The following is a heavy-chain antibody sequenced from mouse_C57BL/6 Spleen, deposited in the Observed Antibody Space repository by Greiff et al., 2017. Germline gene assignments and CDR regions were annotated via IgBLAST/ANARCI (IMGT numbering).Heavy chain of an antibody. J-gene: IGHJ4*01. CDR2: IWRGGST. D-gene: IGHD4-1*01. Sequence: VQVVESGPGLVQPSQSLSITCTVSGFSLTSYGVHWVRQSPGKGLEWLGVIWRGGSTDYKAAFMSRLSMTKDKSKSQVFFKMNSLQADDTAIYYCAKNWEGGAMDYWGQGTSVTVSS. V-gene: IGHV2-5*01. CDR1: GFSLTSYG. CDR3: AKNWEGGAMDY.